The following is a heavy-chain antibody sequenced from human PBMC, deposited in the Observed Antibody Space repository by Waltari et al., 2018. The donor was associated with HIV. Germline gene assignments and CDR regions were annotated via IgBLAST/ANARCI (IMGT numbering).Heavy chain of an antibody. CDR3: ARENVAVAGTGAFDI. Sequence: EVQLVESGGGLIQPGGSLRLSCAASGFTVSSNYMTWVSQAPGRGLEWLSVIYSGDATYYADSVKGRFTISRDKSKNMVFLQMNSLRAEDTAIYYCARENVAVAGTGAFDIWGQGTLVTVS. CDR2: IYSGDAT. J-gene: IGHJ3*02. CDR1: GFTVSSNY. D-gene: IGHD6-19*01. V-gene: IGHV3-53*01.